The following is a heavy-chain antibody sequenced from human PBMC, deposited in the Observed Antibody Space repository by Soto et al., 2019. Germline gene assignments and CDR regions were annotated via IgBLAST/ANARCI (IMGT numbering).Heavy chain of an antibody. V-gene: IGHV1-69*01. J-gene: IGHJ4*02. CDR1: GGTFSSYA. Sequence: QVQLVQSGAEVKKPGSSVKVSCKASGGTFSSYAISWVRQAPGQGLEWMGGIIPIFGTANYAQKFQGRVTITADESTSKAYMEVSSLRSEDPAVYYCATFGGPCGGDCYPGSGNYWGQGTLVTVSS. D-gene: IGHD2-21*02. CDR2: IIPIFGTA. CDR3: ATFGGPCGGDCYPGSGNY.